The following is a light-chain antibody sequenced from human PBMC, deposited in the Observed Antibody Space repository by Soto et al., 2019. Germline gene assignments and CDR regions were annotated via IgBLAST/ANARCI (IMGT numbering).Light chain of an antibody. Sequence: QSALTQPASVSGSPGQSITISCTGTSSDIGGYNYVSWYQQYPGKAPKVMIYDVSNRPSGVYNRFSGSKSGNTASLTISGLQAEDEADYYCSSYTSSSTLEVFGTGTKLTVL. CDR3: SSYTSSSTLEV. J-gene: IGLJ1*01. CDR2: DVS. V-gene: IGLV2-14*01. CDR1: SSDIGGYNY.